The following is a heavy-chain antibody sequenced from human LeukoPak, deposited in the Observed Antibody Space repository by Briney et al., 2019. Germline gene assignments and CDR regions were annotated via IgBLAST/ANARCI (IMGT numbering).Heavy chain of an antibody. CDR2: IKSKTDGGTT. Sequence: PGGSLRLSCAASGFTFSNAWMSWVRQAPGKGLEWVGRIKSKTDGGTTDYAAPVKGRFTISRDDSKDTLYLQMNSLKTEDTAVYYCTAAAAGAIFDYWGQGTLVTVSS. V-gene: IGHV3-15*01. J-gene: IGHJ4*02. D-gene: IGHD6-13*01. CDR1: GFTFSNAW. CDR3: TAAAAGAIFDY.